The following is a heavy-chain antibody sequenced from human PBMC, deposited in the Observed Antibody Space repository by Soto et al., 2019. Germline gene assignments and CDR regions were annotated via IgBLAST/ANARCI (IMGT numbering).Heavy chain of an antibody. J-gene: IGHJ4*02. CDR2: IRSKGYGWTA. CDR1: GFTFGDYA. D-gene: IGHD5-18*01. CDR3: TRDGAVQDTVMVTFDY. Sequence: GGSLRLSCTASGFTFGDYAMSWFRQAPVKGLEFVGFIRSKGYGWTAEYSASVEGIFTISIDYSKIMAYRRISSLETEDTAVYXFTRDGAVQDTVMVTFDYWGQGTLVSVSS. V-gene: IGHV3-49*03.